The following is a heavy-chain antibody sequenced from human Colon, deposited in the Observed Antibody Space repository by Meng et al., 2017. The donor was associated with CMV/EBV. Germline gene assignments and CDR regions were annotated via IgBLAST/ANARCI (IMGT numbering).Heavy chain of an antibody. CDR1: GCTFSSYW. D-gene: IGHD3-10*01. V-gene: IGHV3-74*01. CDR2: IKTDGSDR. CDR3: VRDYYGSL. Sequence: LRLSCAASGCTFSSYWMHWVRQVPGKGLVWVSRIKTDGSDRDYADSVKGRFTISRDNAKNTLYLQMNSLRAEDTAVYYCVRDYYGSLWGQGTLVTVSS. J-gene: IGHJ4*02.